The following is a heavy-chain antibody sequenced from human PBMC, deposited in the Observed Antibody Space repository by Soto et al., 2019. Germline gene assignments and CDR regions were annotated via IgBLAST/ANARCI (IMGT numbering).Heavy chain of an antibody. J-gene: IGHJ6*02. V-gene: IGHV1-2*02. CDR3: ARDSSIYPLRYYGMDV. CDR1: GYTFTGYY. D-gene: IGHD2-2*02. CDR2: INPNSGGT. Sequence: GASVKVSCKASGYTFTGYYMHWVRQAPGQGLEWMGWINPNSGGTNYAQKFQGRVTMTRDTSISTAYMELSRLRSDDTAVYYCARDSSIYPLRYYGMDVWGQGTTVTVSS.